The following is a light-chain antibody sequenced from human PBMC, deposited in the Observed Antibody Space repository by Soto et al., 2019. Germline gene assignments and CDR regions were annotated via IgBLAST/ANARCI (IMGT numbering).Light chain of an antibody. CDR1: QSVSSS. J-gene: IGKJ1*01. CDR3: LQYSNWPPGT. V-gene: IGKV3-15*01. Sequence: EIVMMQSPATLSVSPGERATLSCRASQSVSSSLAWYQQKSGQPPRLLLYGASTRATGVPARFSGSGSGTEFTLTISSLQSEDFAVYYCLQYSNWPPGTFGQGTKVDIK. CDR2: GAS.